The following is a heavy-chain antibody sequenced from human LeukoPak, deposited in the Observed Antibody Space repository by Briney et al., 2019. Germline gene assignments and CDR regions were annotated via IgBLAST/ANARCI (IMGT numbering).Heavy chain of an antibody. CDR2: INHSGST. V-gene: IGHV4-34*01. CDR1: GGSFSGYY. CDR3: ALTGVIVATLDY. Sequence: PSETLSLTCAVYGGSFSGYYWSWIRQPPGKGLEWIGEINHSGSTNYNPSLKSRVTISVDTSKNQFSLKLSSVTAADTAVYYCALTGVIVATLDYWGQGTPVTVSS. J-gene: IGHJ4*02. D-gene: IGHD5-12*01.